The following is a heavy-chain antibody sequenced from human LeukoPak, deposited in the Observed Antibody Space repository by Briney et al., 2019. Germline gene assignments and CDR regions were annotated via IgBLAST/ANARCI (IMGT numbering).Heavy chain of an antibody. V-gene: IGHV1-8*03. J-gene: IGHJ4*02. CDR2: MNPNSGDT. CDR3: ATWGD. Sequence: ASLKVSCKASGYTFTNYPINWVRQATGQGLEWMGWMNPNSGDTVYAQKFRGRFTVTRNTSVNTAYMELSSLRSEDTAVYYCATWGDWGQGTLVTVSS. D-gene: IGHD3-16*01. CDR1: GYTFTNYP.